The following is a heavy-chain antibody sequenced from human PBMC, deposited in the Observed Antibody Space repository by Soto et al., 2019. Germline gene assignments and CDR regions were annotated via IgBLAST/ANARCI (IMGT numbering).Heavy chain of an antibody. CDR2: ISSSSSTI. CDR1: GFTFSSYS. CDR3: ARTIAIFGVATPGSDP. J-gene: IGHJ5*02. V-gene: IGHV3-48*02. Sequence: GGSLRLSCAASGFTFSSYSMNWVRQAPGKGLEWVSYISSSSSTIYYADSVKGRFTISRDNAKNPLYLQMSSLRDEDTAVYYCARTIAIFGVATPGSDPWGQGTLVTVSS. D-gene: IGHD3-3*01.